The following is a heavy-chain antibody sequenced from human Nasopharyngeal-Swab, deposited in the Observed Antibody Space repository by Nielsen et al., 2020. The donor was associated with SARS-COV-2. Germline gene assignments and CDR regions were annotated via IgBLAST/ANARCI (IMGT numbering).Heavy chain of an antibody. Sequence: GESLKISCVDSGFRDYSMNWVRQAPGKGLEWVSSISSSSSDIYYADSVKGRFTISRDNSKNTLDLQMNSLRAEDTAMYYCAKDRDSGDDSGEYYHYYGMDVWGQGTTVTVSS. CDR2: ISSSSSDI. V-gene: IGHV3-21*04. D-gene: IGHD5-12*01. J-gene: IGHJ6*02. CDR3: AKDRDSGDDSGEYYHYYGMDV. CDR1: GFRDYS.